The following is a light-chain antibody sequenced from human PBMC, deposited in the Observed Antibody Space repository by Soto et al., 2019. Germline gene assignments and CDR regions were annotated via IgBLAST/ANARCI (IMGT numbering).Light chain of an antibody. CDR1: QSVSSN. V-gene: IGKV3-15*01. J-gene: IGKJ2*01. CDR3: QQYNNWPEYT. CDR2: GAS. Sequence: EIVMTQSPATLSVSPGERATLSCRASQSVSSNLAWYQQKPGQAPRLIIYGASTRATGIPARFSGSGSGTEFTLTISSLQSEDFAGYYWQQYNNWPEYTFGQGTKLEIK.